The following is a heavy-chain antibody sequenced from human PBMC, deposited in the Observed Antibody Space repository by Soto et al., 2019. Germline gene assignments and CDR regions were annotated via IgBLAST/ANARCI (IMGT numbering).Heavy chain of an antibody. V-gene: IGHV3-33*01. Sequence: GGSLRLSCAASGFTFSDYDMHWVRQAPGKGLEWVAFMYSDGSKIYYTDSVKGRFTISRDNSKNTLYLQMNSLRAEDTAVYYCASDSLFSGSYYAYWGQGTPVTVSS. J-gene: IGHJ4*02. CDR3: ASDSLFSGSYYAY. D-gene: IGHD1-26*01. CDR2: MYSDGSKI. CDR1: GFTFSDYD.